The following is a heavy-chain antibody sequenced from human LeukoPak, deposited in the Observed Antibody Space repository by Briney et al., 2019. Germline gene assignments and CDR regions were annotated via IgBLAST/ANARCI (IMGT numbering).Heavy chain of an antibody. D-gene: IGHD3-16*01. V-gene: IGHV4-39*01. Sequence: SETLSLTCTVSGGSISSSSYYWGWIRQPPGKGLEWIGSIYYSGSTYYNPSLKSRVTISVDTSKNQFSLKLSSVTAADTAVYYCARRRGSMITFGGVIENWFDPWGQGTLVTVSS. CDR2: IYYSGST. J-gene: IGHJ5*02. CDR1: GGSISSSSYY. CDR3: ARRRGSMITFGGVIENWFDP.